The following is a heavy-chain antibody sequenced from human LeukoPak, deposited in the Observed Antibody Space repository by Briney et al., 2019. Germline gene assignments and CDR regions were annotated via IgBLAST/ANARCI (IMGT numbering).Heavy chain of an antibody. D-gene: IGHD3-10*02. CDR2: IGSDNKP. CDR3: ARDLHYYVAMDD. V-gene: IGHV3-53*01. CDR1: GFSLSRHW. J-gene: IGHJ6*02. Sequence: TWGSLRLSCVASGFSLSRHWMHWLRLAPGQGLEWVSSIGSDNKPHYSESVKGRFAISRDNYKSMLFLQLNSLRAEDTALYYCARDLHYYVAMDDWGQGTTVTVYS.